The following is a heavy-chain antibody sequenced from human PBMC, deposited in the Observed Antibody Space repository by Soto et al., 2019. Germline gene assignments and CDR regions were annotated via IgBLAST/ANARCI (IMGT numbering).Heavy chain of an antibody. J-gene: IGHJ4*02. CDR1: GFTFSSYG. CDR2: ISYDGSNK. CDR3: AKSGSDY. V-gene: IGHV3-30*18. D-gene: IGHD7-27*01. Sequence: GALRLSCAASGFTFSSYGMHWVRQAPGKGLEWVAVISYDGSNKYYADSVKGRFTISRDNSKNTLYLQMNSLRAEDTAVYYCAKSGSDYWGQGTLVTVSS.